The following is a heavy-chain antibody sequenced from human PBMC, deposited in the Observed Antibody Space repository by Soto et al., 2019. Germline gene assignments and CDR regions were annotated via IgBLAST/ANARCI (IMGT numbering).Heavy chain of an antibody. V-gene: IGHV1-46*01. CDR3: VRDVVGAPD. CDR1: GYTFTSYS. J-gene: IGHJ4*02. CDR2: IKPSGGST. Sequence: QVQLVQSGAEVKKPGASVKGSCKASGYTFTSYSMHWVRQAPGQGREWMGVIKPSGGSTSYAQKFQGRVTMARDTSTSTVYMELSSLRSEDTAVYYCVRDVVGAPDWGQGTLVTVTS. D-gene: IGHD1-26*01.